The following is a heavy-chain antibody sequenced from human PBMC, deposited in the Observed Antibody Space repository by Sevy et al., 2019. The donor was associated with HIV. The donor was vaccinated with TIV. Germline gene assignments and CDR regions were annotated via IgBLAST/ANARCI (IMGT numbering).Heavy chain of an antibody. CDR2: LPYDGSKE. D-gene: IGHD3-16*02. Sequence: GGSLRLSCAASGFRFSRYGMNWVRQAPDKGLEWVAFLPYDGSKEDYADSVKGRFTISRDNSKNTLYLQMSRLKAEDTAVYYCTKDMVTFGGIIANSPGGFDMWGQGTMVTVSS. V-gene: IGHV3-30*02. CDR3: TKDMVTFGGIIANSPGGFDM. J-gene: IGHJ3*02. CDR1: GFRFSRYG.